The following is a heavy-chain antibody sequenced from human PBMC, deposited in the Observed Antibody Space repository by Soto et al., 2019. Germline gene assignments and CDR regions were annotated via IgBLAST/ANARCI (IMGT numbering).Heavy chain of an antibody. CDR2: INAGNSDT. CDR3: ARGDDSTGYYTARFDP. D-gene: IGHD3-22*01. Sequence: ASVKVSCKASGYIFTSYVIHWARQAPGQSLEWMGWINAGNSDTQYSQKFQGRVTITRDTSATTAYMELSSLRSEDTAVYYCARGDDSTGYYTARFDPWGQGTLVTVSS. CDR1: GYIFTSYV. V-gene: IGHV1-3*01. J-gene: IGHJ5*02.